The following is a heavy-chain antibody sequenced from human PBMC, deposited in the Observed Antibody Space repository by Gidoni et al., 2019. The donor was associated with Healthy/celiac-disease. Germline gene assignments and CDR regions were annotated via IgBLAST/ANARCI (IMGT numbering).Heavy chain of an antibody. CDR2: LNHSGST. CDR1: GGSFSGTC. D-gene: IGHD3-10*01. CDR3: ARVDPAYYYGSGSYSSNMAMRSKKREKVPQSSNWFDP. Sequence: QVQLQQWGAGRLKPSETLSLTCDVYGGSFSGTCWSWFRQPPRKGLEWIGELNHSGSTNYNPSLKSRVTISVDTSKNQFSLKLSSVTAADTAVYYCARVDPAYYYGSGSYSSNMAMRSKKREKVPQSSNWFDPWGQGTLVTVSS. V-gene: IGHV4-34*01. J-gene: IGHJ5*02.